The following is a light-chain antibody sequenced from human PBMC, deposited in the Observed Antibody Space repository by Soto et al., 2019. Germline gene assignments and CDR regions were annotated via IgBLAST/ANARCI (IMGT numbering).Light chain of an antibody. CDR2: AAS. Sequence: ELVLTQSPGTLSLSPGERATLSCRASQSVSSSYLAWYQQKPGQAPRLLIYAASSRATGIPDRFSGSGSGQDFTLTISRLEPEDFAVYYCQQYGSSLYTFGQGTKLEIK. V-gene: IGKV3-20*01. CDR3: QQYGSSLYT. CDR1: QSVSSSY. J-gene: IGKJ2*01.